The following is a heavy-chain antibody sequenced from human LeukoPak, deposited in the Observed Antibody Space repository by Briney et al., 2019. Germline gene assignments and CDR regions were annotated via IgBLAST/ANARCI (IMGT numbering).Heavy chain of an antibody. D-gene: IGHD3-3*01. CDR1: GGTFSSYA. CDR3: ARDLKAPYDFWSGYSTADLRGKREYYYYYMDV. J-gene: IGHJ6*03. V-gene: IGHV1-69*01. Sequence: ASVKVSCKASGGTFSSYAISWVRQAPGQGLEWMGGIIPIFGTANYAQKFQGRVTITADESTSTAYMELSSLRSEDTAVYYCARDLKAPYDFWSGYSTADLRGKREYYYYYMDVWGKGTTVTVSS. CDR2: IIPIFGTA.